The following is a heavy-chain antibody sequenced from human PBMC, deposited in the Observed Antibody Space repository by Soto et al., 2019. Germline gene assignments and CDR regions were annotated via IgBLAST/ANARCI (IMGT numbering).Heavy chain of an antibody. D-gene: IGHD3-3*01. Sequence: SGPTLVNPTQTLTLTCTFSGFSLSTSGMCVSWIRQPPGKALEWLARIDWDDDKYYSTSLKTRLTISKDTSKNQVVLTMTNMDPVDTATYYCARVKYYDFWSGYKDYYYYYMDVWGKGTTVTVSS. CDR3: ARVKYYDFWSGYKDYYYYYMDV. V-gene: IGHV2-70*11. CDR1: GFSLSTSGMC. CDR2: IDWDDDK. J-gene: IGHJ6*03.